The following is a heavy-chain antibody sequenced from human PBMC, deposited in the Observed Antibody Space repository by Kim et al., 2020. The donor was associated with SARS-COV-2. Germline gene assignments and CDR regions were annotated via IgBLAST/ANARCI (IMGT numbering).Heavy chain of an antibody. CDR1: GYTFTSYG. D-gene: IGHD3-3*01. CDR2: ISAYNGNT. Sequence: ASVKVSCKASGYTFTSYGISWVRQAPGQGLEWMGWISAYNGNTNYAQKLQGRVTMTTDTSTSTAYMELRSLRSDDTAVYYCARGNSYYDFWSGYYPNYGMDVWGQGTTVTVSS. CDR3: ARGNSYYDFWSGYYPNYGMDV. V-gene: IGHV1-18*04. J-gene: IGHJ6*02.